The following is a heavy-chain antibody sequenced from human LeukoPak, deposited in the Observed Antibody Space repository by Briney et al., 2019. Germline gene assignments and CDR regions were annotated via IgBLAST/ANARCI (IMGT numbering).Heavy chain of an antibody. Sequence: PSETLSLTCTVSGGSISIGSYYWSWIRQPAGKGLEWIGRIYTSGSTNYNPSLKRRVTISVDTSKNQFSLKLSSVTAADTAVYYCARGQAYYYDSSGYYYFDYWGQGTLVTVSS. CDR2: IYTSGST. V-gene: IGHV4-61*02. J-gene: IGHJ4*02. D-gene: IGHD3-22*01. CDR1: GGSISIGSYY. CDR3: ARGQAYYYDSSGYYYFDY.